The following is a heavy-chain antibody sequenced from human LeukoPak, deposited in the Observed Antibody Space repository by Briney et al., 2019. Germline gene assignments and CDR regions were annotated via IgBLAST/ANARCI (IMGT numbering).Heavy chain of an antibody. Sequence: GGSLRLSCAASGCTFSSYAMSWVRQDPGKGLEWVSAISGSGGSTYYADSVKGRFTISRDNSKNTLYLQMNSLRAEDTAVYYCAKDSKLMYYYDSSGYGWLDYWGQGTLVTVSS. CDR2: ISGSGGST. V-gene: IGHV3-23*01. CDR3: AKDSKLMYYYDSSGYGWLDY. J-gene: IGHJ4*02. CDR1: GCTFSSYA. D-gene: IGHD3-22*01.